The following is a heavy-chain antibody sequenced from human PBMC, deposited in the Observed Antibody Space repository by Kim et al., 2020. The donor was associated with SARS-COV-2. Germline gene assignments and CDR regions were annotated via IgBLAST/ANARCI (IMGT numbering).Heavy chain of an antibody. V-gene: IGHV4-31*03. CDR2: IYYSGST. D-gene: IGHD4-17*01. CDR3: ARGGLNTVTNAAFDI. Sequence: SETLSLTCTVSGGSISSGGYYWSWIRQHPGKGLEWIGYIYYSGSTYCTPSIKIRVTISVDTAKNPFSLNLSSVTAAATAVYYCARGGLNTVTNAAFDIWGQGTMVTVSS. CDR1: GGSISSGGYY. J-gene: IGHJ3*02.